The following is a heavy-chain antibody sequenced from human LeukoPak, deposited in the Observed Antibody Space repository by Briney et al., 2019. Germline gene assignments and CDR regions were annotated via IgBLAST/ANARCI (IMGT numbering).Heavy chain of an antibody. CDR2: ISAYNGNT. Sequence: ASVKVSCKASGYTFTSYGISWVRQAPGQGLEWMGWISAYNGNTNYAQKLQGRVTMTTDTSTSTAYMELRSLRSDDTAVYYCARVGRENDFWSGYYNYYYYYMDVWGKGTTVTVSS. D-gene: IGHD3-3*01. CDR1: GYTFTSYG. CDR3: ARVGRENDFWSGYYNYYYYYMDV. J-gene: IGHJ6*03. V-gene: IGHV1-18*01.